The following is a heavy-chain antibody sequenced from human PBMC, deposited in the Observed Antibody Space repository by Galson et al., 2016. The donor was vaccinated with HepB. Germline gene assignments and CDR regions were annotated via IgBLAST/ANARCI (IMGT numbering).Heavy chain of an antibody. Sequence: SGAEVKKPGESLRISCEGSGYSFINHWIVWVRQMPGKGLEWMGIIYPGDSDPRYSPSFKGQVTISADKSIGTAYLQWSSLKASDTAMYYWARGHSGSSLPYFEYWGPGTLVTVSA. CDR1: GYSFINHW. CDR2: IYPGDSDP. CDR3: ARGHSGSSLPYFEY. D-gene: IGHD1-26*01. J-gene: IGHJ4*02. V-gene: IGHV5-51*01.